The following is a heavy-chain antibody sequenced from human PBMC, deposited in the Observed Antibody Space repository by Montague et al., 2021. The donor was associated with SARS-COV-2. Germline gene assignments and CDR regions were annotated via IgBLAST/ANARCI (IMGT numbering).Heavy chain of an antibody. D-gene: IGHD2-2*01. CDR2: IYNSGST. CDR1: GGSFSGYY. J-gene: IGHJ4*02. V-gene: IGHV4-34*01. Sequence: SETLSLTCAVYGGSFSGYYWSWIRQPPGKGLEWIGEIYNSGSTNYNPPLKSRVTISVDTSKNQFSLRLSSVTAADTAVYYCARDRGVQYQLQMPFYFDYWGQGTLVTVSS. CDR3: ARDRGVQYQLQMPFYFDY.